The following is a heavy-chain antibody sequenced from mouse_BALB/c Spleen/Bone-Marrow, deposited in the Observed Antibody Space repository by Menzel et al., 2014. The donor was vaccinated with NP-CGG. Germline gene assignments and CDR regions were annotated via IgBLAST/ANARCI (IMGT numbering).Heavy chain of an antibody. D-gene: IGHD1-1*01. CDR3: ARGATVVGDY. Sequence: EVKLVESGPELVKPGASVKMSCMASGYTFTSYVMHWVKQKPGQGLEWIGYINPFNDGIEYNEKFKVKAILTSDKSSSTAYMELSSLTSEDSAVYYCARGATVVGDYWGQGTTLTVSS. J-gene: IGHJ2*01. CDR2: INPFNDGI. V-gene: IGHV1-14*01. CDR1: GYTFTSYV.